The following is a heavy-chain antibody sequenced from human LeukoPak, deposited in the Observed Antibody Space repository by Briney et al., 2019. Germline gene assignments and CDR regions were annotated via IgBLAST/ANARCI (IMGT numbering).Heavy chain of an antibody. CDR1: GYTFTSYG. D-gene: IGHD1-7*01. CDR3: ARVGGITGTTLGEEFGY. J-gene: IGHJ4*02. Sequence: ASVKVSRKASGYTFTSYGISWVRQAPGQGLEWMGWISAYNGNTNYAQKLQGRVTMTTDTSTSTAYMELRSLRSDDTAVYYCARVGGITGTTLGEEFGYWGQGTLVTVSS. V-gene: IGHV1-18*01. CDR2: ISAYNGNT.